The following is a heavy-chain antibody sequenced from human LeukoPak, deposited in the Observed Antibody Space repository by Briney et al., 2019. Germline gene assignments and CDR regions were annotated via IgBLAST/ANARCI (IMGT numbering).Heavy chain of an antibody. CDR2: ISDSGGST. CDR3: AREGILRAFDI. Sequence: GGSLRLSCAASRFTFSSYAMSWVRQAPGKGLEWVSAISDSGGSTYYADSVKGRFTISKDISKNTLYLQMNRLRAEDTAVYYCAREGILRAFDIWGQGTMVTVSS. CDR1: RFTFSSYA. J-gene: IGHJ3*02. V-gene: IGHV3-23*01.